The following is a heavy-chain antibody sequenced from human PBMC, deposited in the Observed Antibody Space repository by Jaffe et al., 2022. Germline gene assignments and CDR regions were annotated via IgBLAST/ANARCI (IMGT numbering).Heavy chain of an antibody. CDR2: IRYDGSNK. V-gene: IGHV3-30*02. CDR1: GFTFSSYG. D-gene: IGHD6-13*01. Sequence: QVQLVESGGGVVQPGGSLRLSCAASGFTFSSYGMHWVRQAPGKGLEWVAFIRYDGSNKYYADSVKGRFTISRDNSKNTLYLQMNSLRAEDTAVYYCAKDSGSIAAAGTWGDYWGQGTLVTVSS. J-gene: IGHJ4*02. CDR3: AKDSGSIAAAGTWGDY.